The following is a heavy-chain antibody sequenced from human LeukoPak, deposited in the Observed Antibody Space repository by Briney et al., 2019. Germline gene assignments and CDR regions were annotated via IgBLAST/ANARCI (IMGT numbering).Heavy chain of an antibody. CDR1: GGSISSYY. D-gene: IGHD3-10*01. CDR2: IYYTGST. J-gene: IGHJ4*02. Sequence: SETLSLTCTVSGGSISSYYWSWIRQPPGKGLEWIGYIYYTGSTYYNPSLKSRVTISVDTSKNQFSLKLSSVTAADTAVYCCARARGQSGNHFDCWGQGTLVPVSS. V-gene: IGHV4-59*08. CDR3: ARARGQSGNHFDC.